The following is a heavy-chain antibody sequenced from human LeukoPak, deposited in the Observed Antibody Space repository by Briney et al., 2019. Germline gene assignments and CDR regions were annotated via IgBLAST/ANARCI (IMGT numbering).Heavy chain of an antibody. V-gene: IGHV3-30*02. J-gene: IGHJ4*02. CDR3: AADYYDSSGYDSGGVY. D-gene: IGHD3-22*01. CDR1: GFTFSSYG. CDR2: IRYDGSNK. Sequence: PGGSLRLSCAASGFTFSSYGMHWVRQAPGKGLEWVAFIRYDGSNKYYADSVKGRFTISRDNSKNTLYLQMSSLRDEDTAVYYCAADYYDSSGYDSGGVYWGQGTLVTVSS.